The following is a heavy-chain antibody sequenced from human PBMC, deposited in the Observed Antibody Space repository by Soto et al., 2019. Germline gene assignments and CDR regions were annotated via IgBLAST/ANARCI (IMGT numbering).Heavy chain of an antibody. CDR1: GGSISSGGYS. J-gene: IGHJ4*02. V-gene: IGHV4-30-2*01. Sequence: SEILSLTCAVSGGSISSGGYSWSWIRQPPGKGLEWIGYIYHSGSTYYNPSLKSRVTISVDRSKNQFSLKLSSVTAADTAVYYCARVRRDGYNFQVDYWGQGTLVTVSS. D-gene: IGHD5-12*01. CDR3: ARVRRDGYNFQVDY. CDR2: IYHSGST.